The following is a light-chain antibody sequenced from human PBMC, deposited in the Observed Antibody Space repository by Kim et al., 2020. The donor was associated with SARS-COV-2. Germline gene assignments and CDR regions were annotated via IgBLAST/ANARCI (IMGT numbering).Light chain of an antibody. CDR1: RGVDSD. CDR2: GAS. Sequence: APAERAATSCSAASRGVDSDLAWYQQKPGQAPRLLIYGASTRATGIPARFSGSGSGTEYTLTISSLQSEDFAVYYCQQYYSSPTTFGEGTKVDIK. J-gene: IGKJ1*01. CDR3: QQYYSSPTT. V-gene: IGKV3-15*01.